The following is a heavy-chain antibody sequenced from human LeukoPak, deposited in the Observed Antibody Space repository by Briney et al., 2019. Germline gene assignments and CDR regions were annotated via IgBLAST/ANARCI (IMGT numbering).Heavy chain of an antibody. CDR2: IYYSGST. D-gene: IGHD3-22*01. CDR3: ARGPRYYYDSSGYYELDY. Sequence: SETLSHTCTVSAGSISSGGYYWSWIRQHPGKGLEWIGYIYYSGSTYYNPSLKSRVTISVDTSKNQFSLKLSSVTAADTAVYYGARGPRYYYDSSGYYELDYWGQGTLVTVSS. V-gene: IGHV4-31*03. CDR1: AGSISSGGYY. J-gene: IGHJ4*02.